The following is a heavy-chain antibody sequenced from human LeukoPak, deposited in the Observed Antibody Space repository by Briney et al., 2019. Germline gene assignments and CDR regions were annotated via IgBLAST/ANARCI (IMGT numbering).Heavy chain of an antibody. CDR2: ISSSSSYI. CDR3: ARIRYGDYAGDY. D-gene: IGHD4-17*01. CDR1: GFTFSSYS. J-gene: IGHJ4*02. Sequence: GGSLRLSCAASGFTFSSYSMNWVRQAPGKGLEWVSSISSSSSYIYYADSVKGRFTISRDNAKNSLYLQMNSLRAEDTAVYYCARIRYGDYAGDYWGQGTLVTVSS. V-gene: IGHV3-21*01.